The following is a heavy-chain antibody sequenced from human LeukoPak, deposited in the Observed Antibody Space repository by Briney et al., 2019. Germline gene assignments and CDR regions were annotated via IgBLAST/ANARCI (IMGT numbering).Heavy chain of an antibody. J-gene: IGHJ6*02. CDR1: GGSLSSFY. CDR2: FYTSGST. V-gene: IGHV4-4*07. D-gene: IGHD2-2*01. CDR3: ARAGRSYQLLPYYYYGMDV. Sequence: SETPFLTCTGSGGSLSSFYWRWVRQPPREGLGWVGRFYTSGSTNYNPSLKSRVTMSVDTSKNRFSLKLSSVTAADTAVYYCARAGRSYQLLPYYYYGMDVWGQGTTVTVSS.